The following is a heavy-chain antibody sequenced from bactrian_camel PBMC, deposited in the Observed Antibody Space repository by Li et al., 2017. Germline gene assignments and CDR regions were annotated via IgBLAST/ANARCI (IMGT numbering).Heavy chain of an antibody. Sequence: VQLVESGGGSVQPGGSLTLTCVYSGDTDRDYWLGWFRQAPGKEREGVAGLGADVATTYADSVQGRFTISWNNAKSTLYLQMNSLKPEDTAMYYCAARFGGPVSCQSGLLEDEYTYWGQGTQVTV. V-gene: IGHV3S1*01. CDR2: LGADVAT. D-gene: IGHD1*01. CDR1: GDTDRDYW. CDR3: AARFGGPVSCQSGLLEDEYTY. J-gene: IGHJ4*01.